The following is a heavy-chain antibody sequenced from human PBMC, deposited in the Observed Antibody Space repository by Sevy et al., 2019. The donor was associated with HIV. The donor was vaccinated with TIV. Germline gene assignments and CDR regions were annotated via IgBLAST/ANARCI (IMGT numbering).Heavy chain of an antibody. CDR2: ISGSGVST. CDR3: AQDLVRFMEWFDH. Sequence: GESLKISCAASGFTFSAYAMSWVRQAPGKGLEWVSGISGSGVSTKHADSVKGRFTVSRDNSKNTLYLQMMSLRAEDTALYYCAQDLVRFMEWFDHWGQGTLVTVSS. D-gene: IGHD3-3*01. J-gene: IGHJ5*02. CDR1: GFTFSAYA. V-gene: IGHV3-23*01.